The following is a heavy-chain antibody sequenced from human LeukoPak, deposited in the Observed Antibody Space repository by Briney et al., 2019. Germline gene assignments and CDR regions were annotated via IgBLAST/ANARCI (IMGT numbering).Heavy chain of an antibody. Sequence: SGPRLVKPSQTLSLTCAISGDSVSSNRAAWSWIRQSPSRGLEWLGRTYYRSKWYNDYAVSVKGRITISADTSKNQFSLQLNSVTPEDTAVYYCARSISGLGDWGQGTLVTVSS. D-gene: IGHD3-16*01. CDR2: TYYRSKWYN. CDR3: ARSISGLGD. CDR1: GDSVSSNRAA. J-gene: IGHJ4*02. V-gene: IGHV6-1*01.